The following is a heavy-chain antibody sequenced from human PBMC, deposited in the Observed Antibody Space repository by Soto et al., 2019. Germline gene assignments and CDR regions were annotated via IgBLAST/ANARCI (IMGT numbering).Heavy chain of an antibody. CDR2: IDPSDSYT. V-gene: IGHV5-10-1*01. D-gene: IGHD3-22*01. Sequence: GVSLKISCKGSGYSFTSYRISWVRQMPGKGLEWMGCIDPSDSYTNYSPSFQGHVTISADKSISTAYLQWSSLKASDTAMYYCARLYYENHFLCRGQGTLVTVYS. CDR3: ARLYYENHFLC. J-gene: IGHJ4*02. CDR1: GYSFTSYR.